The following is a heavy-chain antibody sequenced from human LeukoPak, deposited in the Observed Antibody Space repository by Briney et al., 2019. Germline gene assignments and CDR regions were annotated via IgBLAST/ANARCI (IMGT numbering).Heavy chain of an antibody. Sequence: PGGSLRLSCAASGFTFSSYAMSWVRQAPGKGLEWVSAISGSGGSTYYADSVKGRFTIPRDNSKNTLYLQMNSLRAEDTAVYYCAGYCSSTSCYAFDHWRQGPGVTVSS. CDR1: GFTFSSYA. CDR3: AGYCSSTSCYAFDH. J-gene: IGHJ4*02. D-gene: IGHD2-2*01. V-gene: IGHV3-23*01. CDR2: ISGSGGST.